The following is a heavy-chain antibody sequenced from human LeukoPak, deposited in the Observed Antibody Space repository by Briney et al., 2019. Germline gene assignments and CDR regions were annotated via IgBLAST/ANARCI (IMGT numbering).Heavy chain of an antibody. V-gene: IGHV3-33*01. J-gene: IGHJ4*02. Sequence: GGSLRLSCAAAGFTFTNYGMHWVRQAPGKGLEWVAVVWFDGTNKYYADSVKGRFTISRDNSKNTVYLQMNSLRADDTAVYYCARDRVTKQAPPGYWGQGTLVTVSS. CDR2: VWFDGTNK. D-gene: IGHD2-8*01. CDR3: ARDRVTKQAPPGY. CDR1: GFTFTNYG.